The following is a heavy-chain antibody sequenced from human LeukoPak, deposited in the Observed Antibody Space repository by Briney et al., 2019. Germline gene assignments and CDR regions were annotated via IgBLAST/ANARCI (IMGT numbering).Heavy chain of an antibody. CDR3: ARHSPGSYYYFYFDY. CDR2: INHSGST. Sequence: SSETLSLTCAVYGGSFSGYYWSWIRQPPGKGLEWIGEINHSGSTNYNPSLKSRVTISVDTSKNQFSLKLSSVTAADTAVYYCARHSPGSYYYFYFDYWGQGTLVTVSS. V-gene: IGHV4-34*01. CDR1: GGSFSGYY. D-gene: IGHD3-10*01. J-gene: IGHJ4*02.